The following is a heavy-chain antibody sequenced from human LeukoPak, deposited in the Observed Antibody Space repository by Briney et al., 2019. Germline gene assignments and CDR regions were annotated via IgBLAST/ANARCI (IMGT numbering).Heavy chain of an antibody. D-gene: IGHD6-13*01. V-gene: IGHV3-7*05. Sequence: GGSLRLSCTACGFTITNYWKSSVRQTPEKGLEWVANIKQDGSETVYVDSVKGRFTISRDNAQSSLYLQMNSLRAEDTAVYYCARDPYSSSWSYGMDVWGQGTTVTVSS. CDR3: ARDPYSSSWSYGMDV. CDR1: GFTITNYW. J-gene: IGHJ6*02. CDR2: IKQDGSET.